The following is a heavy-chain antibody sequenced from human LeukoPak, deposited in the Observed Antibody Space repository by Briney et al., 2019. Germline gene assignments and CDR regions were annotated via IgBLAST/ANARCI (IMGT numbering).Heavy chain of an antibody. Sequence: PSETLSLICTVSGGSITSNSFYWGWIRQPPGKGLEWIGTVYYTGITHYNPSPMSRITISVDTSKSQFSLDLNSVTAADTAVYYCARHGILTDHSVRYWGQGILVTVSS. CDR2: VYYTGIT. D-gene: IGHD3-9*01. V-gene: IGHV4-39*01. CDR1: GGSITSNSFY. J-gene: IGHJ4*02. CDR3: ARHGILTDHSVRY.